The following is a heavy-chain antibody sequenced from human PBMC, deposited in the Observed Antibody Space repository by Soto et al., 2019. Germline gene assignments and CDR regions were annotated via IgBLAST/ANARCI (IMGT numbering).Heavy chain of an antibody. J-gene: IGHJ4*02. CDR2: IYYSGST. D-gene: IGHD1-1*01. CDR1: GGSISSGDYY. CDR3: ARALTVPRITHFDY. V-gene: IGHV4-30-4*01. Sequence: PSETLSLTCTVFGGSISSGDYYWSWIRQPPGKGLEWIGYIYYSGSTYYNPSLKSRVTISVDTSKNQFSLKLSSVTAADTAVYYCARALTVPRITHFDYWGQGTLVTVSS.